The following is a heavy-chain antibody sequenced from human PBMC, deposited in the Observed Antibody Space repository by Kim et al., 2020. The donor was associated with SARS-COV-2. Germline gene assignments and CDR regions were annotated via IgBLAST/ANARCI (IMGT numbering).Heavy chain of an antibody. D-gene: IGHD1-26*01. V-gene: IGHV1-69*13. J-gene: IGHJ4*02. Sequence: SVKVSCKASGGTFSSYAISWVRQAPGQGLEWMGGIIPIFGTANYAQKFQGRVTITADESTSTAYMELSSLRSEDTAVYYCAREGGWELLPGGVYFDYWGQGTLVTVSS. CDR2: IIPIFGTA. CDR3: AREGGWELLPGGVYFDY. CDR1: GGTFSSYA.